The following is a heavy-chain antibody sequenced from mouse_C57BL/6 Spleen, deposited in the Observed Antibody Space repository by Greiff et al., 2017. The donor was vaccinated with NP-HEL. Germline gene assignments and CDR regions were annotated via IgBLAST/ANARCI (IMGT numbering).Heavy chain of an antibody. CDR1: GYTFTSYW. V-gene: IGHV1-52*01. CDR3: ARRRYYGSSRYFDI. Sequence: QVQLQQPGAELVRPGSSVKLSCKASGYTFTSYWMHWVKQRPIQGLEWIGNIDPSDSETHYNQKFKDKATLTVDKSSSTAYMQLRGLTTEESAVYYCARRRYYGSSRYFDIRGTGTTDTVSS. J-gene: IGHJ1*03. CDR2: IDPSDSET. D-gene: IGHD1-1*01.